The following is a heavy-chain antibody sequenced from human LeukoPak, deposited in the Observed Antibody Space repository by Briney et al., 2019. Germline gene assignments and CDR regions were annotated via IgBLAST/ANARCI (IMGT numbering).Heavy chain of an antibody. J-gene: IGHJ4*02. CDR1: GGSISSSSYY. Sequence: SETLSLTCTVSGGSISSSSYYWVWLRQPPGKGLEWIGIIYYSGSTYYNPSLKSRVTISVDTSKNQFSLKLSSVTAADTAVYYCASRFYDFWSGYINFDYWGQGTLVTVSS. CDR3: ASRFYDFWSGYINFDY. CDR2: IYYSGST. V-gene: IGHV4-39*01. D-gene: IGHD3-3*01.